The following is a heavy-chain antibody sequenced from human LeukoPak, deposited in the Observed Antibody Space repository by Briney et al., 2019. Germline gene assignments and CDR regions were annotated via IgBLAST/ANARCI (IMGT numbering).Heavy chain of an antibody. CDR3: ARTEYLEQWLVVRHYYFDY. CDR1: GVSISNYY. V-gene: IGHV4-34*01. CDR2: INHSGST. D-gene: IGHD6-19*01. J-gene: IGHJ4*02. Sequence: PSETLSLTCTVSGVSISNYYWSWIRQPPGKGLEWIGEINHSGSTNYNPSLKSRVTISVDTSKNQFSLKLSSVTAADTAVYYCARTEYLEQWLVVRHYYFDYWGQGTLVTVSS.